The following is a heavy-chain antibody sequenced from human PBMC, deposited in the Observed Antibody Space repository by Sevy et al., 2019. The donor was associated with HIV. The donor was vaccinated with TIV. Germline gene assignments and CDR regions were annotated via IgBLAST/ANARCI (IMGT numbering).Heavy chain of an antibody. Sequence: SESLSLTCTVSGDSISGYYWSWIRQPPGKGLEWIGYFYYSGRTNYSPSLKSRATISVDTSKNQISLTLTSVTDADTAIYYCANRISARLDYWGQGTLVTVSS. J-gene: IGHJ4*02. CDR2: FYYSGRT. V-gene: IGHV4-59*01. CDR1: GDSISGYY. D-gene: IGHD6-6*01. CDR3: ANRISARLDY.